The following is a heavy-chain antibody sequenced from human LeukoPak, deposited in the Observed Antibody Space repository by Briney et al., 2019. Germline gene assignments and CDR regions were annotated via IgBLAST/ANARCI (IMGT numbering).Heavy chain of an antibody. V-gene: IGHV3-23*01. D-gene: IGHD3-22*01. CDR2: ISGSGGST. J-gene: IGHJ4*02. Sequence: QSRGSLCLSCAASGCTFSSYAMSWVSQAPGKGLEWVSAISGSGGSTYCADSVKGGFTISRDNSKNTLYLQMNSLRAEDTAVYYCAKDLPVVVAAHYELFDQWRRRPLVTVSS. CDR1: GCTFSSYA. CDR3: AKDLPVVVAAHYELFDQ.